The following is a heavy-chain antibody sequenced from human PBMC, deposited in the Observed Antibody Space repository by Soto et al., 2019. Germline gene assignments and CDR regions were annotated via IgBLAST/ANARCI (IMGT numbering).Heavy chain of an antibody. CDR3: ARDISLPSGYSYGYTVDY. Sequence: PGGSLRLSCAASGFTFSGYSMNWVRQAPGKGLEWVSSISSSSSYIYYADSAKGRFTISRDNAKNSLYLQMNSLRAEDTAVYYCARDISLPSGYSYGYTVDYWGQGTLVTVSS. CDR1: GFTFSGYS. CDR2: ISSSSSYI. V-gene: IGHV3-21*01. D-gene: IGHD5-18*01. J-gene: IGHJ4*02.